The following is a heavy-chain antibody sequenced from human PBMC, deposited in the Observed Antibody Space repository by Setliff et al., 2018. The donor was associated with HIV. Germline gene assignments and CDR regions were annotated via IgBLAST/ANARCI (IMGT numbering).Heavy chain of an antibody. Sequence: ASVKVSCKASGYTFSSYGIRWVRQAPGQGLQWVGWISGYNGNTHYAQDVQGRVTMTTDTSTNTAYMDLRSLRSDDTAVYYCTKDGLAAGARAFDIWGQGTMVTVSS. V-gene: IGHV1-18*01. CDR2: ISGYNGNT. J-gene: IGHJ3*02. CDR1: GYTFSSYG. D-gene: IGHD6-13*01. CDR3: TKDGLAAGARAFDI.